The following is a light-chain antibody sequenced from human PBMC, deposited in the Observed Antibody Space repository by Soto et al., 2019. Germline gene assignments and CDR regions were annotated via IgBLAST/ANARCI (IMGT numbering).Light chain of an antibody. CDR2: DNN. Sequence: QSALTQPPSVSAAPGQKVTISCSGSSSNIGNNYVSWYQQLPGTAPKLLIYDNNKRPSGIPDRFSGSKSGTSATLGITGLQTGDEADYYCGTWDSSLSAVVFGGGIKLT. CDR1: SSNIGNNY. J-gene: IGLJ2*01. CDR3: GTWDSSLSAVV. V-gene: IGLV1-51*01.